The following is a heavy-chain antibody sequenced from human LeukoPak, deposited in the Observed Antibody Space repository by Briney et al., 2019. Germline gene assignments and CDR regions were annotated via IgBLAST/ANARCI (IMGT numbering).Heavy chain of an antibody. CDR2: INHSGST. V-gene: IGHV4-34*01. CDR3: ARGIRSYYDRRGIYYCDY. J-gene: IGHJ4*02. Sequence: MPSETLSLTCAVYGGSFSGYYWSWIRQPPGKGLEWIGEINHSGSTNYNPSLKSRVTISVDTSKNQFSLKLSSVTAADTAVYYCARGIRSYYDRRGIYYCDYWGQGTLVTVSS. D-gene: IGHD3-22*01. CDR1: GGSFSGYY.